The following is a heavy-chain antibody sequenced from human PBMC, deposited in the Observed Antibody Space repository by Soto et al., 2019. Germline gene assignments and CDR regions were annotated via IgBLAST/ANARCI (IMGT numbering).Heavy chain of an antibody. CDR1: GFTFSKYG. D-gene: IGHD3-22*01. CDR3: ARGDYYDSSGPFSDAFDI. Sequence: GGSLRLSCEASGFTFSKYGMHWVRQAPGKGLEWVANIKPDGSEKWYVDSVKGRFTISRDNAKNSLYLQMNSLRAEDTAVYYCARGDYYDSSGPFSDAFDIWGQGTMVTVSS. V-gene: IGHV3-7*04. J-gene: IGHJ3*02. CDR2: IKPDGSEK.